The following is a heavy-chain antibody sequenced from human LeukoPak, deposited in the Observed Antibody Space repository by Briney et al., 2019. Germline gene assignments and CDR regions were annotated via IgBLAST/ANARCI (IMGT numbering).Heavy chain of an antibody. CDR2: IRYDGSNK. CDR1: GFTFSSYG. D-gene: IGHD4-11*01. CDR3: AREMTTVTTPDRY. V-gene: IGHV3-30*02. J-gene: IGHJ4*02. Sequence: GGSLRLSCAASGFTFSSYGMHWVRQAPGKGLEWVAFIRYDGSNKYYADSVKGRFTISRDNSKNTLYLQMNSLRAEDTAVYYCAREMTTVTTPDRYWGQGTLVTVSS.